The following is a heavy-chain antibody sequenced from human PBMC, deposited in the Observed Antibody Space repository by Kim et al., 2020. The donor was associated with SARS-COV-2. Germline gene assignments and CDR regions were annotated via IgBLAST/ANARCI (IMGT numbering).Heavy chain of an antibody. CDR2: IIPILGIA. CDR1: GGTFSSYA. D-gene: IGHD4-17*01. J-gene: IGHJ6*02. CDR3: ARVQTTVTEYYYYGMDV. V-gene: IGHV1-69*04. Sequence: SVKVSCKASGGTFSSYAISWVRQAPGQGLEWMGRIIPILGIANYAQKFQGRVTITADKSTSTAYMELSSLRSEYTAVYYCARVQTTVTEYYYYGMDVWGQGTTVTVSS.